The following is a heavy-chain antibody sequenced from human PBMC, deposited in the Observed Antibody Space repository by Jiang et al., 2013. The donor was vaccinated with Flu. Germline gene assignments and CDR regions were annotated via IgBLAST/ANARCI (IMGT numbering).Heavy chain of an antibody. CDR2: IYTSGST. D-gene: IGHD1-26*01. V-gene: IGHV4-4*07. Sequence: SWIRQPAGKGLEWIGRIYTSGSTNYNPSLKSRVTMSVDTSKNQFSLKLSSVTAADTAVYYCAREFIVGATVWFDPWGQGTLVTVSS. J-gene: IGHJ5*02. CDR3: AREFIVGATVWFDP.